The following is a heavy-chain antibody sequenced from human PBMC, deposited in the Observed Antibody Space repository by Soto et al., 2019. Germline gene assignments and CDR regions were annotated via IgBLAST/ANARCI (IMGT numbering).Heavy chain of an antibody. CDR2: IIPIFGTA. Sequence: SVKVSCKASGGTFSSYAISWVRQAPGQGLEWMGGIIPIFGTANYAQKFQGRVTITADKSTSTAYMELSSLSSEDTAVYYCARRKLPGPGSAFDLWGQGTMVTVS. J-gene: IGHJ3*01. CDR3: ARRKLPGPGSAFDL. V-gene: IGHV1-69*06. CDR1: GGTFSSYA. D-gene: IGHD2-15*01.